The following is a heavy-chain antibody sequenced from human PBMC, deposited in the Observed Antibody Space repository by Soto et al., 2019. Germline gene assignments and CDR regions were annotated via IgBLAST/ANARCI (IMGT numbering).Heavy chain of an antibody. CDR2: ISENGITT. CDR3: ARIRGQWLLDY. Sequence: PGGSLRLSCAASGGTFSDYYMSWIRQAPGKGLEWVSYISENGITTYNADSVKGRFTVSRDTAENSLYLQMNSLRAEDTAVYYCARIRGQWLLDYWGLGTLVTVSS. D-gene: IGHD6-19*01. J-gene: IGHJ4*02. CDR1: GGTFSDYY. V-gene: IGHV3-11*01.